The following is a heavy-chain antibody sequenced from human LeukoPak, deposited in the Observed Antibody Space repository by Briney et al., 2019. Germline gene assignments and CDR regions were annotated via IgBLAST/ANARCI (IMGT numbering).Heavy chain of an antibody. CDR3: ASLYSSSWYLNSLFDY. CDR2: ISSSSSYI. Sequence: GGSLRLSCAASGFTFSSYSMNWVRQAPGKGLEWVSPISSSSSYIYYADSVRGRFTISRDNAKNSLYLQMNSLRAEDTAVYYCASLYSSSWYLNSLFDYWGQGTLVTVSS. CDR1: GFTFSSYS. V-gene: IGHV3-21*01. J-gene: IGHJ4*02. D-gene: IGHD6-13*01.